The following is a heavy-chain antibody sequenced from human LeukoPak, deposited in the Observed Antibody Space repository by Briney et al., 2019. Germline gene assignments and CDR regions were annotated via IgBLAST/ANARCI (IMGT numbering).Heavy chain of an antibody. CDR2: IWYDGSNK. D-gene: IGHD6-13*01. Sequence: GRSLRLSCAASGFTFSSYGMHWVRQAPGKGLEWVAVIWYDGSNKYYADSVKGRFTISRDNSKNTLYLQMNSLRAEDTAVYYCAREPSSWSSSWNDYWSQGTLVTVSS. J-gene: IGHJ4*02. V-gene: IGHV3-33*01. CDR3: AREPSSWSSSWNDY. CDR1: GFTFSSYG.